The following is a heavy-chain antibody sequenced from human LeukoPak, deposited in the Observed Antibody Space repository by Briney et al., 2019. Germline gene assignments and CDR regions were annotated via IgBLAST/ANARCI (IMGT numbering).Heavy chain of an antibody. CDR2: INPNSGGT. Sequence: ALVKVSCKASVYTFTSYGISWVRQAPGQGLEWMGWINPNSGGTNYAQKFQGWVTMTRDTSISTAYMELSRLRSDDTAVYYCARTAEDAFDIWGQGTMVTVSS. V-gene: IGHV1-2*04. CDR3: ARTAEDAFDI. CDR1: VYTFTSYG. D-gene: IGHD2-21*02. J-gene: IGHJ3*02.